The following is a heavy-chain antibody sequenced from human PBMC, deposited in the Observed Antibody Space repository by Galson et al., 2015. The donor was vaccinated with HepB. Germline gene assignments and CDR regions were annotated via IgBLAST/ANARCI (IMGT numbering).Heavy chain of an antibody. CDR2: ISSSSSYT. CDR1: GFTFSDYY. Sequence: SLRLSCAASGFTFSDYYMSWIRQAPGKGLEWVSYISSSSSYTNYADSVKGRFTISRDNAKNSLYLQMNSLRAEDTAVYYCAKVEMAYYFDYWGQGTLVTVSS. CDR3: AKVEMAYYFDY. V-gene: IGHV3-11*05. D-gene: IGHD5-24*01. J-gene: IGHJ4*02.